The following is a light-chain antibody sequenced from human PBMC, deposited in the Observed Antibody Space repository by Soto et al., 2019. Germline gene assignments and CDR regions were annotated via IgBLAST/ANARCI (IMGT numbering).Light chain of an antibody. V-gene: IGKV1-5*01. CDR2: DAS. Sequence: DIQMTQSPSTLSASVGDRVTITCRASQSIRSWLAWYQQKPGKAPKVLIYDASSLESGVPSRFSGSGSGTEFTLTISSLQPDDIATYYCQQCHRYLTFGQGTKVDTK. CDR1: QSIRSW. J-gene: IGKJ1*01. CDR3: QQCHRYLT.